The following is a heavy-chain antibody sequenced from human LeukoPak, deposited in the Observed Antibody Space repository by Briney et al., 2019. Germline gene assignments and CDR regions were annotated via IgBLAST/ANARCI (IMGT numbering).Heavy chain of an antibody. V-gene: IGHV1-2*06. Sequence: ASVKVSCKASGYTFTGYYMHWVRQAPGQGLEWMGRINPNGGGTNYAQKFQGRVTMTRDTSISTAYMELSRLRSDDTAVYYCARVIGLSRIVGAPSPPGYWGQGTLVTVSS. CDR1: GYTFTGYY. J-gene: IGHJ4*02. CDR3: ARVIGLSRIVGAPSPPGY. D-gene: IGHD1-26*01. CDR2: INPNGGGT.